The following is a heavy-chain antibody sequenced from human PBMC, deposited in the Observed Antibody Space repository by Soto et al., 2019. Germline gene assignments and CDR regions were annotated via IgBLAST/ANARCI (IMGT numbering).Heavy chain of an antibody. CDR2: IYHSGST. D-gene: IGHD2-2*01. CDR3: ARVVGGYYYGMDV. J-gene: IGHJ6*02. Sequence: QVQLQESGPGLVKPSGTLSLTCAVSGGSISSSNWWSWVRQPPGKGLEWIGEIYHSGSTNYNPSLKNRVTISVDKSKNQFSLKLSAVTAADTAVYYCARVVGGYYYGMDVWGQGPTVTVSS. V-gene: IGHV4-4*02. CDR1: GGSISSSNW.